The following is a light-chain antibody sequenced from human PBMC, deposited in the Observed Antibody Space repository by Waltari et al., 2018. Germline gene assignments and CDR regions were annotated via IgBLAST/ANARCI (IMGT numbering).Light chain of an antibody. V-gene: IGKV3-20*01. CDR3: QQYGRT. CDR2: AGS. Sequence: EVVLTQSPATLSLSPGERATLSCRASQSLDSKFLAWYQQRPGQAPRLLIYAGSTRATGIPDRFTGSVSGRDFTLTISGLEPEDLAVYYCQQYGRTFGQGTKVEIK. CDR1: QSLDSKF. J-gene: IGKJ1*01.